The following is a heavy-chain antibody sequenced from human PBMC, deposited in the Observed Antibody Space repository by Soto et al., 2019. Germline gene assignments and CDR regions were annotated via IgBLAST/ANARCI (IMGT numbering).Heavy chain of an antibody. Sequence: ASVKVSCKASGYTFTGYYMHWVRQAPGQGLEWMGWINPNSGGTNYAQKFQGWVTMTRDTSISTAYMELSRLRSDDTAVYYCARDGKLLVRGVIKTYGMDVWGQGTTVTVSS. CDR3: ARDGKLLVRGVIKTYGMDV. CDR1: GYTFTGYY. V-gene: IGHV1-2*04. J-gene: IGHJ6*02. D-gene: IGHD3-10*01. CDR2: INPNSGGT.